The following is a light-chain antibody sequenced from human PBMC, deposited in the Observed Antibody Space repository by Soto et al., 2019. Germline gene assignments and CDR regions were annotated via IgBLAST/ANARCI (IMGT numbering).Light chain of an antibody. Sequence: EIVLTQSPGTLSLSPGERATLSCRASQSVSSSYLAWYQQKPGQAPRLLIYLASSRATGVPDRFSGSGSGTDFILTISSQEAEDFAVYYCQQYGTSPFTFGQGTMLEIK. CDR2: LAS. V-gene: IGKV3-20*01. J-gene: IGKJ2*01. CDR3: QQYGTSPFT. CDR1: QSVSSSY.